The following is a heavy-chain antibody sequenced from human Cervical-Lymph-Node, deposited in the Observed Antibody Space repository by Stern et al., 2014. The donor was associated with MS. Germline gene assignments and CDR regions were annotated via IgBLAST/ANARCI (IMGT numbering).Heavy chain of an antibody. CDR3: ARGRDGYKSHFDY. J-gene: IGHJ4*02. Sequence: QEQLEESGPGLVQPSQTLSLTCTVSGGSISRGGYYWSWIRQHTGKGLEWLGYIYYSGSTYYNPSLKSRVTISVDTSKNQFSLKLSSVTAADTAVYYCARGRDGYKSHFDYWGQGTLVTVSS. V-gene: IGHV4-31*03. CDR1: GGSISRGGYY. D-gene: IGHD5-24*01. CDR2: IYYSGST.